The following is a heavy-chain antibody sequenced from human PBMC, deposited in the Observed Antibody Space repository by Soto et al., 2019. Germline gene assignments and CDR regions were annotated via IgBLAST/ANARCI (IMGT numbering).Heavy chain of an antibody. D-gene: IGHD2-2*01. CDR3: ARGSALGYCISTSCYDYYYYGMDV. CDR1: GYTFTSYD. Sequence: QVQLVQSGAEVKKPGASVKVSCKASGYTFTSYDINWVRQATGQGLEWMGWMNPNSGNTGYAQKFQGRVTMTRNTSISTAYMELSSLRSEDTAVYNCARGSALGYCISTSCYDYYYYGMDVWGQGTTVTVSS. V-gene: IGHV1-8*01. CDR2: MNPNSGNT. J-gene: IGHJ6*02.